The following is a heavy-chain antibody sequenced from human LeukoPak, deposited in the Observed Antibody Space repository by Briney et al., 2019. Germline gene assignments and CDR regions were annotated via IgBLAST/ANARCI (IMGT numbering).Heavy chain of an antibody. D-gene: IGHD3-16*02. J-gene: IGHJ4*02. CDR2: IYYSGST. CDR3: ASGPYRTFDY. CDR1: GGSISSGGYY. V-gene: IGHV4-31*03. Sequence: KPSETLSPTCTVSGGSISSGGYYWSWIRQHPGKGLEWIGYIYYSGSTYYNPSLKSRVTISVDTSKNQFSLKLSSVTAADTAVYYCASGPYRTFDYWGQGTLVTVSS.